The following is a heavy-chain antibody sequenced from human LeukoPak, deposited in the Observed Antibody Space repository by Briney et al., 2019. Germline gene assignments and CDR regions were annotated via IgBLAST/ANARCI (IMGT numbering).Heavy chain of an antibody. CDR2: ISAYNGNT. D-gene: IGHD3-22*01. V-gene: IGHV1-18*01. CDR3: ARDLVTSLYYYDSSGYTPHRRPPPTEYYMDV. CDR1: GGTISSYT. J-gene: IGHJ6*03. Sequence: GASVKVSCKASGGTISSYTISWVRQAPGQGLEWMGWISAYNGNTNYAQKLQGRVTMTTDTSTSTAYMELRSLRSDDTAVYYCARDLVTSLYYYDSSGYTPHRRPPPTEYYMDVWGKGTTVTVSS.